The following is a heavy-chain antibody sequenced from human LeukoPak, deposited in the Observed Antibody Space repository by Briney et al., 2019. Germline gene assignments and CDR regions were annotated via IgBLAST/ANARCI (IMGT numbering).Heavy chain of an antibody. CDR3: ARQYCSGGSCYATTNWFDP. CDR2: ISSSGSNI. V-gene: IGHV3-48*03. J-gene: IGHJ5*02. D-gene: IGHD2-15*01. Sequence: GGSLRLSCAASGFTFSSYEMNWVRQAPGKGLEWVSYISSSGSNIYYADSVKGRFTISRDNAKNSLYLQMNSLRAEDTAVYYCARQYCSGGSCYATTNWFDPWGQGTLVTVSS. CDR1: GFTFSSYE.